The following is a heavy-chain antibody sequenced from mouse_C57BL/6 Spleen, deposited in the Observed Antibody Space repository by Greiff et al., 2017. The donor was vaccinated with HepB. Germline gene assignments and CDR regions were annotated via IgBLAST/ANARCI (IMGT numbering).Heavy chain of an antibody. J-gene: IGHJ4*01. CDR1: GYTFTDYE. CDR3: TEEGLTTVVEAHAMDY. D-gene: IGHD1-1*01. CDR2: IDPETGGT. V-gene: IGHV1-15*01. Sequence: QVHVKQSGAELVRPGASVTLSCKASGYTFTDYEMHWVKQTPVHGLERIGAIDPETGGTAYNQKFKGKAILTADKSSSTAYMELRSLTSEASAVYSCTEEGLTTVVEAHAMDYWGQGTSVTVSS.